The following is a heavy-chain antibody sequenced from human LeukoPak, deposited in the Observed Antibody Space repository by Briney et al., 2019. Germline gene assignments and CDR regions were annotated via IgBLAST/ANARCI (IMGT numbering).Heavy chain of an antibody. V-gene: IGHV3-23*01. J-gene: IGHJ4*02. Sequence: GGSLRLSCAASGFTFSSYAMNWVRQAPGKGLEWVSAISGSGGGTYYSDSVKGRFTISRDNSENTLYLQMNSLRSEDTAVYYCARDSNTMVRGAIDYWGQGTLVTVSS. CDR1: GFTFSSYA. D-gene: IGHD3-10*01. CDR3: ARDSNTMVRGAIDY. CDR2: ISGSGGGT.